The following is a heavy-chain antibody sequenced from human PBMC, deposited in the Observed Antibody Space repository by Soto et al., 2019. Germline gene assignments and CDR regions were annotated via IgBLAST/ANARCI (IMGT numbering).Heavy chain of an antibody. D-gene: IGHD6-13*01. V-gene: IGHV1-3*01. J-gene: IGHJ6*02. CDR2: INAGNGNT. CDR1: GYTVTSYA. CDR3: ARFVAAAGSQYYYGMDV. Sequence: ASGEVSCKASGYTVTSYAMHWVRQAPGQRIEWMGWINAGNGNTKYSQKFQGRVTSTRDTSASTAYMELSSLGSEDTAVYSCARFVAAAGSQYYYGMDVWGQGTTVTVSS.